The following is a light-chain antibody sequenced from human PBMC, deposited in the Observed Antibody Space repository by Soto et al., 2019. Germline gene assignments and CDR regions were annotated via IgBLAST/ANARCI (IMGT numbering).Light chain of an antibody. CDR3: SSYTTSSTLV. J-gene: IGLJ2*01. CDR1: SSDVGNYNY. Sequence: QSALTQPASVSGSPGQSITISCTGTSSDVGNYNYVSWYQKHPGKVPKLMIYDVNSRPSGVSNRFSGSKSGNTASLTISGLQAEDEADYYCSSYTTSSTLVFGGGTKVTVL. CDR2: DVN. V-gene: IGLV2-14*03.